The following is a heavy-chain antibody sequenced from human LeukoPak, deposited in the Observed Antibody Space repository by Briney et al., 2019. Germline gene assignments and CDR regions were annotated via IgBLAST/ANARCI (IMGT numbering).Heavy chain of an antibody. CDR1: GYSFMSYW. Sequence: TGESLQISCKGSGYSFMSYWIGWVRQMPGKSLEWMGIIHPGVSKTRYSPSFQGQVTISADKSITTAYLQWSSLKASDTAMYYCARINLVQGIIRAFDIWGQGTLVTVSS. CDR3: ARINLVQGIIRAFDI. CDR2: IHPGVSKT. D-gene: IGHD3-10*01. J-gene: IGHJ3*02. V-gene: IGHV5-51*01.